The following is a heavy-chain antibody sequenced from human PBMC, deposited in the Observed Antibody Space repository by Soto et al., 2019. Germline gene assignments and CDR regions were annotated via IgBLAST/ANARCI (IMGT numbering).Heavy chain of an antibody. Sequence: QPQLVQSGAEVRKPGASVKVSCKASGYTFTTYGISWVRQAPGQGLEWMGWIGGYNGDSHNAQTFQARLTITRNTPANTADKELRSRRSDDTAVYYCARVGNKGWPLEYVYGGQGTLVTVSA. CDR1: GYTFTTYG. D-gene: IGHD3-16*01. J-gene: IGHJ4*02. V-gene: IGHV1-18*04. CDR3: ARVGNKGWPLEYVY. CDR2: IGGYNGDS.